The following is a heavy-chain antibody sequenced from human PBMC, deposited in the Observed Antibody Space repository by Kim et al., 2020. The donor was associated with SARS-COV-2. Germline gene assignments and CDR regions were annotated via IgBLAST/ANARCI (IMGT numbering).Heavy chain of an antibody. D-gene: IGHD3-3*01. V-gene: IGHV1-69*04. CDR2: IIPILGIA. CDR1: GGTVNNYA. Sequence: SVKVSCKASGGTVNNYAISWVRQAPGQGLEWLGRIIPILGIANYAQNFQGRVTITADKSTSTAYMELSSLISEYTAVYYCARDLLSENAFDIWGQGTMVTVSS. CDR3: ARDLLSENAFDI. J-gene: IGHJ3*02.